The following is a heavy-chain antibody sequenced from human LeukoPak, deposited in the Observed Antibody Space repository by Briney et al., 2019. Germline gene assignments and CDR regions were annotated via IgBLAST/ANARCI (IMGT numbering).Heavy chain of an antibody. CDR3: ARGTGPDRPRGYDYIWGSYRSTWPYYFDS. Sequence: PSETLSLTCAVYGGSFSGYYWSWIRQPPGKGLEWIGEINHSGSTNYNPSPKSRVTISVDTSKNQFSLKVNSVTAADTAVYYCARGTGPDRPRGYDYIWGSYRSTWPYYFDSWGQGNLVIVSS. J-gene: IGHJ4*02. CDR2: INHSGST. V-gene: IGHV4-34*01. CDR1: GGSFSGYY. D-gene: IGHD3-16*02.